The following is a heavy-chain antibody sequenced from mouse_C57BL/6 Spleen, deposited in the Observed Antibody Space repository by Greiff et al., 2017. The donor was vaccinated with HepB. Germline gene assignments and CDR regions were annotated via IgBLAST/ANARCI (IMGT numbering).Heavy chain of an antibody. Sequence: EVQGVESGGGLVQPGGSLKLSCAASGFTFSDYYMYWVRQTPEKRLEWVAYISNGGGSTYYPDTVKGRFTISRDNAKNTLYLQMSRLKSEDTAMYYCARHKAYSNYGYFDYWGQGTTLTVSS. V-gene: IGHV5-12*01. CDR3: ARHKAYSNYGYFDY. D-gene: IGHD2-5*01. J-gene: IGHJ2*01. CDR1: GFTFSDYY. CDR2: ISNGGGST.